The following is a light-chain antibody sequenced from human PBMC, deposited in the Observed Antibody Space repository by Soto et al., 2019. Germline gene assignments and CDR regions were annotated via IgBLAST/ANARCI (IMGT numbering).Light chain of an antibody. CDR2: EVT. Sequence: QSALTQPASVSGSPGQSIPLSCTGTSSDISRYNDVSWYQQYPGQAPKLTIYEVTYRPSGVSDRFSGSKSDNTASLTISGLQDEDEAHYYCSSYTTTNTVIFGGGTKLTVL. CDR1: SSDISRYND. V-gene: IGLV2-14*01. J-gene: IGLJ2*01. CDR3: SSYTTTNTVI.